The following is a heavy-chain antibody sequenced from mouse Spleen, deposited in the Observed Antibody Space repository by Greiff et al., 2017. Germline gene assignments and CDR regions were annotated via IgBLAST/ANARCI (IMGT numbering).Heavy chain of an antibody. J-gene: IGHJ2*01. Sequence: EVQLVESGGGLVQPGGSRKLSCAASGFTFSSFGMHWVRQAPEKGLEWVAYISSGSSTIYYADTVKGRFTISRDNPKNTLFLQMTSLRSEDTAMYYCARGPSGYFDYWGQGTTLTVSS. CDR1: GFTFSSFG. D-gene: IGHD3-2*02. CDR3: ARGPSGYFDY. CDR2: ISSGSSTI. V-gene: IGHV5-17*02.